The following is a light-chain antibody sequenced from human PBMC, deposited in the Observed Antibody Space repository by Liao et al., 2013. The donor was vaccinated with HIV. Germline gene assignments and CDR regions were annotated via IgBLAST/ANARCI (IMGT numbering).Light chain of an antibody. Sequence: SYVLTQPPSVSVAPGKTARITCGGNNIGSKSVHWYQQKPGQAPVLVIYYDSDRPSGIPERFSGSNSGNTATLTISRVEAGDEADYYCQVWDSSSDQYVFGAGTKVTAL. V-gene: IGLV3-21*01. CDR1: NIGSKS. CDR2: YDS. CDR3: QVWDSSSDQYV. J-gene: IGLJ1*01.